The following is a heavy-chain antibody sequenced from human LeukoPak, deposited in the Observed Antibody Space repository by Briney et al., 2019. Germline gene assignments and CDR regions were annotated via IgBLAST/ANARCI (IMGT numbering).Heavy chain of an antibody. Sequence: PSQTLSLTCTVSGGSISSGGYYWSWIRQHPGKGLEWIGYIYYSGSTYYNPSLKSRVTISVDTSKNQFSLKLSYVTAADTAVYYCARGVFGYCSSTSCYYPFKYWGQGTLVTVSS. V-gene: IGHV4-31*03. D-gene: IGHD2-2*03. CDR1: GGSISSGGYY. CDR2: IYYSGST. CDR3: ARGVFGYCSSTSCYYPFKY. J-gene: IGHJ4*02.